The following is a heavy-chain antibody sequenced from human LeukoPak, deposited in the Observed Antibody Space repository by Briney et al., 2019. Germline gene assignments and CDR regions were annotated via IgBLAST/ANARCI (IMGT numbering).Heavy chain of an antibody. D-gene: IGHD3-3*01. J-gene: IGHJ4*02. CDR3: TKSAETLEWLLYPNGYFDY. CDR1: GFIFDDYI. Sequence: QSGGSLRLSCAVSGFIFDDYIMHWVRQAPGKGLEWVALISWDGGITYYADSVKGRFTISRDNSKNSLYLQMNSLTTEDTALYYCTKSAETLEWLLYPNGYFDYWGQGTLVTVSS. CDR2: ISWDGGIT. V-gene: IGHV3-43*01.